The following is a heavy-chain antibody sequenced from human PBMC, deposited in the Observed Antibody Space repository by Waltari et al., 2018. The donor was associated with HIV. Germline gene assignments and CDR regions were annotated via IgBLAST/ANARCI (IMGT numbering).Heavy chain of an antibody. J-gene: IGHJ6*02. CDR3: ARDRDFWSGHYYYYGMDV. CDR1: GGSISSYY. CDR2: FYYSGST. D-gene: IGHD3-3*01. Sequence: QVQLQESGPGLVKPPETLSLTCTVSGGSISSYYWSWIRQPPGKGLEWIGYFYYSGSTNYNPSLKSRVPISVDTSKSQFSLKQSSVTAADTAVYYCARDRDFWSGHYYYYGMDVWGQGTTVTVSS. V-gene: IGHV4-59*01.